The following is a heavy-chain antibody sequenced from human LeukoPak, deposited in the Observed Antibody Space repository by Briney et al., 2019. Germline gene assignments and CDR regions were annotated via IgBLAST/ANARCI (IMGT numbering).Heavy chain of an antibody. V-gene: IGHV3-30*03. CDR1: GFTFSSYG. J-gene: IGHJ6*02. Sequence: GGSLRLSCAASGFTFSSYGMHWVRQAPGKGLEWVAVISYDGSNKYYADSVKGRFTISRDNSKNTLYLQMNSLRAEDTAVYYCARVYDYYGMDVWGQGTTVTVSS. CDR3: ARVYDYYGMDV. CDR2: ISYDGSNK.